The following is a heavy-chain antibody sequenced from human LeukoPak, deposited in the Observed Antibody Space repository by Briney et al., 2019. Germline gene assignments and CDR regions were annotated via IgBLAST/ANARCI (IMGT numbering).Heavy chain of an antibody. V-gene: IGHV3-7*01. CDR2: IKEDGSET. J-gene: IGHJ4*02. CDR1: GFTFSRFW. D-gene: IGHD2-21*01. CDR3: ARNLGWGYAGDY. Sequence: PGGSLRLPCAASGFTFSRFWMSWVRQAPGKGLEWVANIKEDGSETYYVDSVKGRFTISRDNAKNSLDLQMNSLRAEDTAVYYCARNLGWGYAGDYWGQGTLVTVSS.